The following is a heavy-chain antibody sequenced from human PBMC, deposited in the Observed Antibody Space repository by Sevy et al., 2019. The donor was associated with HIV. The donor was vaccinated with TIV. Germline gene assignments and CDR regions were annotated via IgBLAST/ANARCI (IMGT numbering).Heavy chain of an antibody. J-gene: IGHJ4*02. CDR1: GFTFSSYA. V-gene: IGHV3-23*01. CDR2: ISGSGGST. CDR3: AKDDYYDSSGYYYDY. D-gene: IGHD3-22*01. Sequence: GGSLRLSCAASGFTFSSYAMSWVRQAPGKGLEWDSAISGSGGSTYYADSVKGRFTISRDNSKNTLYLQMNSLRAEDTAVYYCAKDDYYDSSGYYYDYWGQGTLVTVSS.